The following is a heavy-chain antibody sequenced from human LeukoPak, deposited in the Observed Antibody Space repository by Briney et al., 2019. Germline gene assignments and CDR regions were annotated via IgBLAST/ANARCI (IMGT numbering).Heavy chain of an antibody. CDR3: AKDRYSSGWYSY. CDR1: GFTFNNYG. V-gene: IGHV3-30*18. Sequence: GGSLRLSCAASGFTFNNYGMHWVRQAPGKGLEWVAVIATDGRDKKYADSVKGRFTISRDNSKNTLYLQMNSLRAEDTAVYYCAKDRYSSGWYSYWGQGTLVTVSS. CDR2: IATDGRDK. J-gene: IGHJ4*02. D-gene: IGHD6-19*01.